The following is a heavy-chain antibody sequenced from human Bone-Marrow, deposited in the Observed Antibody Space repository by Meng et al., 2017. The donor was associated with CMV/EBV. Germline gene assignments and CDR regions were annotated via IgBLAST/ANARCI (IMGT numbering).Heavy chain of an antibody. CDR2: ISYDGSNK. CDR1: GFTFSSYA. D-gene: IGHD1-7*01. CDR3: ARVSGRTTRKNN. J-gene: IGHJ4*02. Sequence: GESLKISCAASGFTFSSYAMHWVRQAPGKGLEWVAVISYDGSNKYYADSVKGRFTISRDNSKNTLYLQMNSLRAEDTAVYYCARVSGRTTRKNNWGQGTLVTVSS. V-gene: IGHV3-30-3*01.